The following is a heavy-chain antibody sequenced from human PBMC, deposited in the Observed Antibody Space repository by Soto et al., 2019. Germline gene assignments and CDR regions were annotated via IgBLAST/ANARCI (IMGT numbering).Heavy chain of an antibody. J-gene: IGHJ5*02. CDR2: INPNNGAT. V-gene: IGHV1-2*02. D-gene: IGHD1-1*01. CDR1: RYIFTAYF. Sequence: QVQLVQSGAEVKKPGASVKVSCKAPRYIFTAYFMHWVRQAPAQGLEWMGWINPNNGATHYGLSFQGRVTMTRDTSISTVYMELSSLRSDDTAVYYCASHDPGARFDPWGQGTLVIVSS. CDR3: ASHDPGARFDP.